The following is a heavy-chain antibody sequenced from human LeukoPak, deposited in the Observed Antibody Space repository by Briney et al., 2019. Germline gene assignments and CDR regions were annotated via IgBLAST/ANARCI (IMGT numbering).Heavy chain of an antibody. CDR2: IYHSGST. Sequence: MSSQTLSLTCTVSGGSISSGGYYWSWIRQPPGKGLEWIGYIYHSGSTYYNPSLKSRVTISVDRSKNQFSLKLSSVTAADTAVYYCARDEGYCSSTSCYKGPWYFDYWGQGTLVTVSS. V-gene: IGHV4-30-2*01. D-gene: IGHD2-2*02. CDR1: GGSISSGGYY. J-gene: IGHJ4*02. CDR3: ARDEGYCSSTSCYKGPWYFDY.